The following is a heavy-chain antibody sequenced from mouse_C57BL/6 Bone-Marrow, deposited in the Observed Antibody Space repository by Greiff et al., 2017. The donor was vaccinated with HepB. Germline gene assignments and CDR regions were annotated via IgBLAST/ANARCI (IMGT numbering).Heavy chain of an antibody. CDR2: IYPENGDT. CDR3: TTELYDY. J-gene: IGHJ2*01. Sequence: VQLQQSGAELVRPGASVKLSCTASGFNIKDDYMDWVKQRPEQGLEWIGWIYPENGDTEYASKFQGKATITADTTSNTAYMQLSSLTSEDTAVYDCTTELYDYWDQGTTLTVSS. CDR1: GFNIKDDY. V-gene: IGHV14-4*01.